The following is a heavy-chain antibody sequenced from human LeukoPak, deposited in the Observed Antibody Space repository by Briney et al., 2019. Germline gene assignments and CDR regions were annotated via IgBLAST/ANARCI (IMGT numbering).Heavy chain of an antibody. V-gene: IGHV3-64*01. Sequence: GGSLRLSCAASGFTFSSYAMYWVRQAPGKGLEFVSAITSNGGSTYYANSVKGRFTISRDNSNNTLYLQMGSLRAEDMAMYYCVRGWELLSYWAQGTLVTVSS. J-gene: IGHJ4*02. CDR2: ITSNGGST. D-gene: IGHD1-26*01. CDR3: VRGWELLSY. CDR1: GFTFSSYA.